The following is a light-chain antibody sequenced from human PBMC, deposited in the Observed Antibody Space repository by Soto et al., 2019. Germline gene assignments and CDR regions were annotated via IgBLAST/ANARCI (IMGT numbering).Light chain of an antibody. J-gene: IGKJ2*01. CDR3: QQYNNWPQT. Sequence: EVVMTQSPATLSVSPGERATLSCRASQGVSSKLAWFQQKPGQSPRLLIFDAFTRATGIPARFSGSGSGTDFTLTISSLQYEDFEVYYCQQYNNWPQTFGQGTKVDIK. CDR2: DAF. CDR1: QGVSSK. V-gene: IGKV3-15*01.